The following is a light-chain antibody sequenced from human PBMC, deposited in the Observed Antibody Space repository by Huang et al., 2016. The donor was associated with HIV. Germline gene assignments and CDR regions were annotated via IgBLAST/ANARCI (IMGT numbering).Light chain of an antibody. Sequence: EIVMTQSPATLSVSPGEGVPLSCTAGQSISNRLAWYQEKPGQSPRLLIYGASAKATGVPARFSGSGSGTEFTLTIASLQSEDFAVYYCQQYYRWPYTFGQGTKLDIK. CDR1: QSISNR. V-gene: IGKV3-15*01. CDR2: GAS. CDR3: QQYYRWPYT. J-gene: IGKJ2*01.